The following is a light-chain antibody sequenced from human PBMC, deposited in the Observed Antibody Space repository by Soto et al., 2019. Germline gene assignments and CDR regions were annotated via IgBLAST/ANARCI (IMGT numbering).Light chain of an antibody. Sequence: DIQMTQSPSTLSASVGDRVTITCRASQRFSSWLAWYQQKPWKAPTPLIYKASSLERGVQSRFRGSESGTEFTLPIISLQPDDCATYYCQKYNSYPLTFGGGTKVEIK. J-gene: IGKJ4*01. CDR2: KAS. CDR1: QRFSSW. V-gene: IGKV1-5*03. CDR3: QKYNSYPLT.